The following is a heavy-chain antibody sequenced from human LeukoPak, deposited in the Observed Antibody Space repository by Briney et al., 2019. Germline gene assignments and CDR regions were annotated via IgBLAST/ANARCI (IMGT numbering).Heavy chain of an antibody. CDR3: ATRPYFWSGYYDY. Sequence: SETLSLTCAVYGGSFSGYYWSWIRQPPWKGLEWIGEINHSGSTNYNPSLKSRVTISVDTSKNQFSLKLSSVTAADTAVYYCATRPYFWSGYYDYWGQGTLVTVSS. CDR1: GGSFSGYY. CDR2: INHSGST. V-gene: IGHV4-34*01. D-gene: IGHD3-3*01. J-gene: IGHJ4*02.